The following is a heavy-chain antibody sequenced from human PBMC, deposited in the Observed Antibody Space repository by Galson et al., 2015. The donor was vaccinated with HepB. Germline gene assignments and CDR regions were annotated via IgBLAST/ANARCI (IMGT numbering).Heavy chain of an antibody. CDR1: GYSFTSYW. D-gene: IGHD6-13*01. CDR2: IYPGDSDT. V-gene: IGHV5-51*01. Sequence: QSGAEVKEPGESLKISCKGSGYSFTSYWIGWVRQMPGKGLEWMGIIYPGDSDTRYSPSFQGQVTISADKSISTAYLQWSSLKASDTAMYYCARLPKYSSSWYYYYYYGMDVWGQGTTVTVSS. CDR3: ARLPKYSSSWYYYYYYGMDV. J-gene: IGHJ6*02.